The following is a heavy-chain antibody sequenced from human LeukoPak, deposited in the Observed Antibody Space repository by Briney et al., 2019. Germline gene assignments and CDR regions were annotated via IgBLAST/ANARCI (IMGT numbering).Heavy chain of an antibody. CDR1: GYTFTGYY. CDR2: INPNSGGT. V-gene: IGHV1-2*02. Sequence: ASVKVSCKASGYTFTGYYMHWVRQAPGQGLEWMGWINPNSGGTNYAQKFQGRVTMTRDTSISTAYMELSRLRSDDTAVYYCARCLSLGGRYGDYQVDYWGQGTLVTVSS. CDR3: ARCLSLGGRYGDYQVDY. D-gene: IGHD4-17*01. J-gene: IGHJ4*02.